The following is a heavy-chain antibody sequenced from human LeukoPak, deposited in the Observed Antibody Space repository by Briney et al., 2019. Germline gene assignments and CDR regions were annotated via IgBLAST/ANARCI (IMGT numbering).Heavy chain of an antibody. Sequence: GASVKVSCKASGYTFTGYYMHWLRQAPGQGLEWMGRINPNSGGTNYAQKFQGRVTMTRDTSISTAYMELSRLRSDDTAVYYCARSRITIFGVVDNWFDPWGQGTLVTVSS. CDR1: GYTFTGYY. V-gene: IGHV1-2*06. CDR2: INPNSGGT. D-gene: IGHD3-3*01. J-gene: IGHJ5*02. CDR3: ARSRITIFGVVDNWFDP.